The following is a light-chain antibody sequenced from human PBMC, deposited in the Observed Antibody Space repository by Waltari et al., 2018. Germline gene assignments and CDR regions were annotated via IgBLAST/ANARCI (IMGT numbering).Light chain of an antibody. CDR3: QQSSSWA. J-gene: IGKJ1*01. Sequence: DRVTITCRTSQSTSNRLNWYQQKPGKVPKVLIYAASNLQSGVPSRFSGSGSGTEFTLTISSLQPEDSATYYCQQSSSWAFGQGTKVEIK. CDR1: QSTSNR. V-gene: IGKV1-39*01. CDR2: AAS.